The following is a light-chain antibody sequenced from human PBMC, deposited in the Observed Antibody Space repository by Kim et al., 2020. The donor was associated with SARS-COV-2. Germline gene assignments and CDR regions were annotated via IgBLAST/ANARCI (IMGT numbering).Light chain of an antibody. CDR1: QSVLYSSNNKNY. CDR3: QQYYSTPET. J-gene: IGKJ1*01. Sequence: DIVMTQSPDSLAVSLGERVTINCKSSQSVLYSSNNKNYLAWYQQKPGQPPKLLIYWASTRESGVPDRFSGSGSGTDFTLTISSLQAEDVAVYYCQQYYSTPETFGQGSKVDIK. CDR2: WAS. V-gene: IGKV4-1*01.